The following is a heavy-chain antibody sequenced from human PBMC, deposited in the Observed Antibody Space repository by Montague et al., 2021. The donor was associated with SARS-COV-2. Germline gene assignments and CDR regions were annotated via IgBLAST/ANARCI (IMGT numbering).Heavy chain of an antibody. CDR3: ARERRYCSGGCCYSGWFDP. CDR2: IYHSGST. V-gene: IGHV4-38-2*02. D-gene: IGHD2-15*01. Sequence: SETLSLTCTVSGYSISSGYYWGWIRQPPGKGLEWIGSIYHSGSTYYNPSLKSRVTISVDTSKNQFSLKLSSVTAADTAVYCCARERRYCSGGCCYSGWFDPWGQGTLVTVSS. J-gene: IGHJ5*02. CDR1: GYSISSGYY.